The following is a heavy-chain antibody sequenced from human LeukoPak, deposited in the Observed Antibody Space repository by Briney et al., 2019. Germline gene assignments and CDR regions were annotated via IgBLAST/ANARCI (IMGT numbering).Heavy chain of an antibody. CDR1: GGSISGYY. CDR2: IYTSGST. CDR3: ARNRGSTVITDQYYYYYMDV. D-gene: IGHD4-11*01. V-gene: IGHV4-4*07. Sequence: SETLSLTCTVSGGSISGYYWSWIRQPAGQGLEWIGRIYTSGSTNYNPSLKSRVTMSVDTSKNQFSLKLSSVTATDTAVYYCARNRGSTVITDQYYYYYMDVGGKGTTVTVSS. J-gene: IGHJ6*03.